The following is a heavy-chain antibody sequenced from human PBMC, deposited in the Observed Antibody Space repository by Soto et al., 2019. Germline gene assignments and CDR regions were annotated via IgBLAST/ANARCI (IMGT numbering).Heavy chain of an antibody. Sequence: SETLSLTCTVSGGSISSSSYYWGWIRQPPGKGLEWIGSIYYSGSTYYNPSLKSRVTISVDTSKNQFSLKLSSVTAADTAVYYCARVNRGHVLRFLEWPNYGDDWGQGTLVTVYS. CDR2: IYYSGST. V-gene: IGHV4-39*01. D-gene: IGHD3-3*01. J-gene: IGHJ4*02. CDR1: GGSISSSSYY. CDR3: ARVNRGHVLRFLEWPNYGDD.